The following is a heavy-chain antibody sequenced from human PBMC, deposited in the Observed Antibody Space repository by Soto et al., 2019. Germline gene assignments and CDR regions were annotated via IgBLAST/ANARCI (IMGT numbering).Heavy chain of an antibody. CDR2: SYYSGTT. D-gene: IGHD1-26*01. CDR3: ARREIQGPIDY. J-gene: IGHJ4*02. CDR1: GYSISSSKW. Sequence: QVQLQESGPGLVKPSATLSLTCAGSGYSISSSKWWGWIRQPPGKGLGWIGYSYYSGTTYYNPSLKSRVTMAVDTSKNPFSLKQNSVTAVDTAVYYCARREIQGPIDYWDQGTLVTVAS. V-gene: IGHV4-28*01.